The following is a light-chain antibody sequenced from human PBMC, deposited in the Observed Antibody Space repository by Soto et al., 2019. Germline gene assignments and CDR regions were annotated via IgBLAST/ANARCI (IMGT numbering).Light chain of an antibody. CDR1: SSDVGGYNY. CDR3: SSYAGSNNYV. Sequence: LPQPRSATESPGRSVTISCNGTSSDVGGYNYVSWYQQHPGKAPKLMIYEVSKRPSGVPDRFSGSKSGNTASLTVSGLQAEDEADYYCSSYAGSNNYVFGTGTKVTVL. J-gene: IGLJ1*01. CDR2: EVS. V-gene: IGLV2-8*01.